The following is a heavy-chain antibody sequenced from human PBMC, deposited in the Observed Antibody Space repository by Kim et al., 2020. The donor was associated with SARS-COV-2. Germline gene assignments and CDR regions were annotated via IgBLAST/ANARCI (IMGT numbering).Heavy chain of an antibody. J-gene: IGHJ5*02. V-gene: IGHV3-7*03. CDR2: IKEDGSEK. Sequence: GGSLRLSCVASGFTFSTYWMNWVRQAPGKGLEWVASIKEDGSEKNYVDSVKGRFNISRDNAKNSLYLEMNSLRVEDTAIYYCASYPTWGQGTLVTVSS. CDR1: GFTFSTYW. CDR3: ASYPT.